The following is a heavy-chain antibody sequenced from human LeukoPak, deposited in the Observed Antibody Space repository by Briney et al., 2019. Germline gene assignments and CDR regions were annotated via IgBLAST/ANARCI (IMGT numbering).Heavy chain of an antibody. CDR3: ARGVYYFDY. Sequence: SETLSLTCAVYGGSFSGYFWSWIRQPPGKGLEWIGEINHSGSTNYNPSLKSRVTISVDTSKNQFSLKLSSVTAADTAVYYCARGVYYFDYWGQGTLVTVSS. V-gene: IGHV4-34*01. CDR2: INHSGST. CDR1: GGSFSGYF. D-gene: IGHD2-8*01. J-gene: IGHJ4*02.